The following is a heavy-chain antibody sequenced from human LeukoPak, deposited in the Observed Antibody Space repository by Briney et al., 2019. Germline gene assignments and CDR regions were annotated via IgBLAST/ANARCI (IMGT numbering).Heavy chain of an antibody. J-gene: IGHJ5*02. CDR1: GGSISSSNW. CDR3: ARVPSKWDNWFDP. CDR2: IYHSGST. D-gene: IGHD1-26*01. V-gene: IGHV4-4*02. Sequence: KPSGTLSLTCAVSGGSISSSNWWSWVRQPPGKGLEWIGEIYHSGSTNCNPSLQSRVTISLDNSNNQFSLKLSSVTAADTAVYYCARVPSKWDNWFDPWGPGTLVTVSS.